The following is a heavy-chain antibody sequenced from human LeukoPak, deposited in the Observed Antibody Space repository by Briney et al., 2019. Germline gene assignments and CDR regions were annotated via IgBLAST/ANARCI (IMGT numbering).Heavy chain of an antibody. V-gene: IGHV3-23*01. CDR3: AKTVVSAGWNYFDY. J-gene: IGHJ4*02. Sequence: GGSLRLSCAASGFTFSTYSMSWVRQAPGKGLEWVSNIDSGGRTYFADSVKGRFTISRDDSKNTLYLQMSSLRGENTAVCYCAKTVVSAGWNYFDYWGQGTLVTVSS. CDR2: IDSGGRT. CDR1: GFTFSTYS. D-gene: IGHD3-9*01.